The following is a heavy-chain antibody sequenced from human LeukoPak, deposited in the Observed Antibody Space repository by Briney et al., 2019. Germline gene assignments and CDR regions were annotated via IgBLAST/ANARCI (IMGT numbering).Heavy chain of an antibody. Sequence: SETLSLTCTVSGGSISSFYWSWIRQPPGKGLEWIGYMYNSGSTNYNPSLKGRVTISVDTSKNQFSLKLTSVTAADTAVYYCARGDKRGSSGYFWDYWGQGTLVTVSS. CDR2: MYNSGST. V-gene: IGHV4-59*01. CDR3: ARGDKRGSSGYFWDY. J-gene: IGHJ4*02. D-gene: IGHD3-22*01. CDR1: GGSISSFY.